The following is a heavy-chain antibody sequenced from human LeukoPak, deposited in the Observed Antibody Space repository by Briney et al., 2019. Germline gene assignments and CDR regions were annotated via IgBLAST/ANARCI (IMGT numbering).Heavy chain of an antibody. V-gene: IGHV4-34*01. CDR3: ARGSGVAAAVSY. D-gene: IGHD6-13*01. J-gene: IGHJ4*02. CDR2: INHSGST. CDR1: GGSFSGYY. Sequence: SETLSLTCAVYGGSFSGYYWSWIRQPPGKGLEWIGEINHSGSTNYNPSLKSRVTISVDTSKNQFSLKLISVTAADTAVYYCARGSGVAAAVSYWGQGTLVTVSS.